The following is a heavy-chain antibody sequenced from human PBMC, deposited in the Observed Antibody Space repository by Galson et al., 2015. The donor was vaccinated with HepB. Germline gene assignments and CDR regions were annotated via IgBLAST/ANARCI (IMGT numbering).Heavy chain of an antibody. V-gene: IGHV1-69*13. Sequence: SVKVSCKASGGTFSSYAISWVRQAPGQGLEWMGGIIPIFGTANYAQKFQGRVTITADESTSTAYMELSSLRSEDTAVYYCARDRGLGYCSSTSCTDEDYFDYWGQGTLVTVSS. CDR2: IIPIFGTA. CDR1: GGTFSSYA. J-gene: IGHJ4*02. D-gene: IGHD2-2*01. CDR3: ARDRGLGYCSSTSCTDEDYFDY.